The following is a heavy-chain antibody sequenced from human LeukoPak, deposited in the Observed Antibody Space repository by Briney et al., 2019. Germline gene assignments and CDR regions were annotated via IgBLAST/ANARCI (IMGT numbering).Heavy chain of an antibody. V-gene: IGHV4-34*01. D-gene: IGHD2-2*01. CDR1: GGSFSGYY. Sequence: SETLSLTCAVYGGSFSGYYWSWIRQPPGKGLEWIGEINHSGSTNYNPSPKSRVTLSVDTSKNQFSLKLSSVTAADTAVYYCARRGRINCSSTSCYPNWFDPWGQGTLVTVSS. J-gene: IGHJ5*02. CDR2: INHSGST. CDR3: ARRGRINCSSTSCYPNWFDP.